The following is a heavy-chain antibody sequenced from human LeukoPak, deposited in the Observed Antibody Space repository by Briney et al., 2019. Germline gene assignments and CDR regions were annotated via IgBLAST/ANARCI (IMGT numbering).Heavy chain of an antibody. CDR2: INWNGGST. Sequence: GGSLRLSCAASGFTFSSFDMNWVRQAPGKGLEWVSGINWNGGSTGYADSVKGRFTISRDNAKNTLYLQMNSLRAEDTAMYYCAALDHGHDYWGQGTLVSVST. V-gene: IGHV3-20*04. CDR1: GFTFSSFD. CDR3: AALDHGHDY. J-gene: IGHJ4*02.